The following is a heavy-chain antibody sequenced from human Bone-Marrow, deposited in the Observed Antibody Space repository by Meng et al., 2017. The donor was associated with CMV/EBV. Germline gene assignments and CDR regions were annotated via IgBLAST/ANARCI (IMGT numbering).Heavy chain of an antibody. Sequence: PETLSPTCAVYGGSFSGYYWSWIRQPPGKGLEWIGEINHSGSTNYNPSLKSRVTIPVDTSKNQFSLKLSSVTAADTAVYYCACSTSGYYYGMDVWGQGTTVTVSS. CDR2: INHSGST. J-gene: IGHJ6*02. D-gene: IGHD2-2*01. CDR3: ACSTSGYYYGMDV. V-gene: IGHV4-34*01. CDR1: GGSFSGYY.